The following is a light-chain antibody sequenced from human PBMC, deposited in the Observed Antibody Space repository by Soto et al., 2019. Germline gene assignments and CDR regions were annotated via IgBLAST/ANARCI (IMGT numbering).Light chain of an antibody. J-gene: IGKJ4*01. Sequence: IVLPQSPATLSMSPGERATLSCRASQSVSNYLAWYQQKPGQAPRLLIYEASNRASGIPARFSGRGSGTDFTLTISSLEPEDFAVYYCQQRSNWPLTFGGGAKVDI. CDR2: EAS. CDR1: QSVSNY. CDR3: QQRSNWPLT. V-gene: IGKV3-11*01.